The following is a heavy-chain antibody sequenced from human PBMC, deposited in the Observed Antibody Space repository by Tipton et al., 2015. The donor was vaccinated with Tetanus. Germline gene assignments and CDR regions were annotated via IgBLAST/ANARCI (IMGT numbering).Heavy chain of an antibody. Sequence: QLVQSGGEVKKPRESPKISCKGSGYIFNNYWIGWVRQKPGKGLEWMGIIYPGDSDTRYSPSFRGQVTISVDKSINTAYLQWSSLKASDTSMFYCARAHCTDGVCNFDFWGQGALVTVAS. CDR3: ARAHCTDGVCNFDF. J-gene: IGHJ4*02. CDR1: GYIFNNYW. V-gene: IGHV5-51*01. D-gene: IGHD2-8*01. CDR2: IYPGDSDT.